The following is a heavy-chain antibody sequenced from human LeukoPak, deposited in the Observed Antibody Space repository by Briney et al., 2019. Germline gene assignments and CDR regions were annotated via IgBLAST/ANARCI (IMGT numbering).Heavy chain of an antibody. CDR1: GYSFTNYW. J-gene: IGHJ4*02. CDR2: IYPGDSDT. D-gene: IGHD3-10*01. Sequence: GESLKLSCKGSGYSFTNYWIGWVRQMPGKGLEWMGIIYPGDSDTRYSPSFQGQVTISADKSISTASLQWSSLRASDTAIYYCARHGSRSYYKYFDYWGQGTLVTVSS. V-gene: IGHV5-51*01. CDR3: ARHGSRSYYKYFDY.